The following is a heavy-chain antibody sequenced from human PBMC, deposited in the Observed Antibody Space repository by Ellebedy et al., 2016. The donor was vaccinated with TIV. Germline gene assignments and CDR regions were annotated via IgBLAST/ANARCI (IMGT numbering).Heavy chain of an antibody. Sequence: GESLKISCAASGFTFSSYAMSWVRQAPGKGLEWVSAISGSGGSTYYADSVKGRFTISRDNSKNTLYLQMNSLRDEDTAVYYCTLNWNDSPVGGMDVWGQGTTVTVSS. D-gene: IGHD1-1*01. J-gene: IGHJ6*02. V-gene: IGHV3-23*01. CDR1: GFTFSSYA. CDR2: ISGSGGST. CDR3: TLNWNDSPVGGMDV.